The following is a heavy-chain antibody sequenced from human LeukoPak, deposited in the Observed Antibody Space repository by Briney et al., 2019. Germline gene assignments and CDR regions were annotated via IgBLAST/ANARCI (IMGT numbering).Heavy chain of an antibody. CDR1: GFTFSTYG. CDR2: IRYDGSDK. J-gene: IGHJ5*02. D-gene: IGHD1-26*01. Sequence: GGSLRLSCAASGFTFSTYGIHWVRQAPVKGLEWVAFIRYDGSDKYFADIVKGRFTISRDNSKNTVYLQMNSLRVEDTAIYYCARDPLTGSYGVNWLDPWGQGTLVTVSS. V-gene: IGHV3-30*02. CDR3: ARDPLTGSYGVNWLDP.